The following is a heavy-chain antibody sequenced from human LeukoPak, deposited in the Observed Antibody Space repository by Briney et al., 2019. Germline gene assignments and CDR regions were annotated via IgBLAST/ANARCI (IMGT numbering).Heavy chain of an antibody. CDR3: AQMGRGSVYQPFDY. CDR2: IIGSGGST. V-gene: IGHV3-23*01. Sequence: PGGSLRLSCAASGFTFSSYAMSWVRQAPGKGLEWVSAIIGSGGSTYYADSVKGRFTISRDNSKNTLYLKMNSLRAEDTAVYYCAQMGRGSVYQPFDYWGQGTLVTVSS. CDR1: GFTFSSYA. D-gene: IGHD3-10*01. J-gene: IGHJ4*02.